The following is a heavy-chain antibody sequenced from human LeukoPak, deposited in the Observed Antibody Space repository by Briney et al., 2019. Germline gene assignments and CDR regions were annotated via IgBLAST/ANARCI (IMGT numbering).Heavy chain of an antibody. CDR1: GYTFTSYG. J-gene: IGHJ4*02. V-gene: IGHV1-18*01. D-gene: IGHD1-1*01. CDR3: AANWNPNLFDY. Sequence: ASVKVSCKASGYTFTSYGISWVRQAPGQGLEWMGWISAYNGNTNYAQKLQGRVTITTDESTSTAYMELSSLRSEDTAVYYCAANWNPNLFDYWGQGTLVTVSS. CDR2: ISAYNGNT.